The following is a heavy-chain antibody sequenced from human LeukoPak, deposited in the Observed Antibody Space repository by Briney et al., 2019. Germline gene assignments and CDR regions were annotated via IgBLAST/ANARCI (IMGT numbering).Heavy chain of an antibody. V-gene: IGHV3-23*01. CDR1: GFTFSNYG. D-gene: IGHD3-10*01. J-gene: IGHJ4*02. Sequence: GGSLRLSCAASGFTFSNYGMSWVRQAQGKGLEWVSDISGSDGSTYYADSVEGRFTISRDNSKNTLYLQMNSLRSEDTAVYYCAKSPIFYGSGSYTLDYWGQGTLVTVSS. CDR3: AKSPIFYGSGSYTLDY. CDR2: ISGSDGST.